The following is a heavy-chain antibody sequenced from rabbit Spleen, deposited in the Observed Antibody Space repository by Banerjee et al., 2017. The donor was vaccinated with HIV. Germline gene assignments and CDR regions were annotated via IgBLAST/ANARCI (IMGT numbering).Heavy chain of an antibody. J-gene: IGHJ6*01. D-gene: IGHD1-1*01. CDR3: ARDTSTSFSSYGMDL. V-gene: IGHV1S45*01. Sequence: QEQLVESGGDLVKPGASLTLTCIASGVSFSGSSYMCWVRQAPGKGLEWIACIDIGSSGFTYFASWAKGRFTISKTSSTTVTLQMTRLTAADTATYFCARDTSTSFSSYGMDLWGPGTLVTVS. CDR1: GVSFSGSSY. CDR2: IDIGSSGFT.